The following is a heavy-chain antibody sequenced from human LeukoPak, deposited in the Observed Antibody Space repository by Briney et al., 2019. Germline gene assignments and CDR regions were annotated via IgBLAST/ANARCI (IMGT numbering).Heavy chain of an antibody. CDR3: ARAVGATNYFDY. D-gene: IGHD1-26*01. CDR1: GFTFDDYG. J-gene: IGHJ4*02. CDR2: INWNGGST. Sequence: RPGGSLRLSCAASGFTFDDYGMSWVRQAPGKGPEWVSGINWNGGSTGYADSVKGRFTISRDNAKNSLYLQMNSLRAEDTALYYCARAVGATNYFDYWGQGTLVTVSS. V-gene: IGHV3-20*04.